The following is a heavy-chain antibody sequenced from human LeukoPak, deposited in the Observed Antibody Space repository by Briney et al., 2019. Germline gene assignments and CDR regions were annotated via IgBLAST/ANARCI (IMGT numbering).Heavy chain of an antibody. V-gene: IGHV4-59*08. D-gene: IGHD6-13*01. J-gene: IGHJ4*02. CDR1: GGSIRSYY. CDR2: IYYSGST. CDR3: ARHAGYSSSGYGY. Sequence: PSETLSLTCTVSGGSIRSYYWSWLRQPPGKGLEWIGYIYYSGSTNYNPSLKSRVTISVDTSKNQLSLKLSSVTAADTAVYYCARHAGYSSSGYGYWGQGTLVTVSS.